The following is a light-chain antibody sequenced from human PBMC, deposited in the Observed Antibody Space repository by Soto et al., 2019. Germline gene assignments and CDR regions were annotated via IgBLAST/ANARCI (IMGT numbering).Light chain of an antibody. J-gene: IGKJ5*01. Sequence: EVLMTQSPDTLYVSPGERVTLSCRASQSVSDNLAWYQQKPGQGPRLLVYRASTRTLGIPARFSGSESGTEFTLTISSLQSGDFAVYYCQQYNSWPITFGQGTRLEIK. CDR3: QQYNSWPIT. CDR1: QSVSDN. V-gene: IGKV3-15*01. CDR2: RAS.